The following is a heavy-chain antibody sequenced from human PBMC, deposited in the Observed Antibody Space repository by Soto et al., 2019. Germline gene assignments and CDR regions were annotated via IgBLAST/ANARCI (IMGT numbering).Heavy chain of an antibody. J-gene: IGHJ5*02. CDR1: GFTFSSYS. CDR3: ARDKHSDIVVVPAVPTEWFDP. Sequence: GGSLRLSCAASGFTFSSYSMNWVRQAPGKGLEWVSYISSSSSTIYYADSVKGRFTISRDNAKNSLYLQMNSLRAEDTAVYYCARDKHSDIVVVPAVPTEWFDPWGQGTLVTVSS. V-gene: IGHV3-48*01. D-gene: IGHD2-2*01. CDR2: ISSSSSTI.